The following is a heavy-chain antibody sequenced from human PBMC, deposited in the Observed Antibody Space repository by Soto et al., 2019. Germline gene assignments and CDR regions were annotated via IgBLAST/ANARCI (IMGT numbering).Heavy chain of an antibody. CDR1: GYTFTGYY. CDR3: AREWDSSGGLNFDC. Sequence: QVQLVQSGAEVKKPGASVKVSCKASGYTFTGYYMHWLRQAPGPGLVWMGWINPNSGGTNYAQKFQGWVTMTRDTSISTAYMELGRLRSDDTAVYYCAREWDSSGGLNFDCWGQGPLGTVSS. J-gene: IGHJ4*02. V-gene: IGHV1-2*04. D-gene: IGHD6-19*01. CDR2: INPNSGGT.